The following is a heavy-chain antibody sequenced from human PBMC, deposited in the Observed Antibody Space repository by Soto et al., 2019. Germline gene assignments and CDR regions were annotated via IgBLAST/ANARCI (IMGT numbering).Heavy chain of an antibody. CDR1: GGSISSSSYY. J-gene: IGHJ4*02. CDR3: ARDGPYYFDY. V-gene: IGHV4-39*02. Sequence: QLQLQESGPGLVKPSETLSLTCTVSGGSISSSSYYWGWIRQPPGKGLEWIGSIYYSGSTYYNPSLKSRGTISVDTSKNQFSLKLSSVTAADTAVYYCARDGPYYFDYWGQGTLVTVSS. CDR2: IYYSGST.